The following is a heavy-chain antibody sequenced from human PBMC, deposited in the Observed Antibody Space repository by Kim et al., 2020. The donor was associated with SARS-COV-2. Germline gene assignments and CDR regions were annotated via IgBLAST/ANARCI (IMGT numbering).Heavy chain of an antibody. V-gene: IGHV3-23*01. CDR1: GFTFSSYA. Sequence: GGSLRLSCTASGFTFSSYAMSWVRQAPGKGLEWVSAISGSGGSTYYADSVKGRFTISRDNSKNTLYLQMNSLRAEDTAVYYCAKAGTSYYYGSGSYPRGALRNYYYYYMDVWGKGTTVTVSS. J-gene: IGHJ6*03. CDR3: AKAGTSYYYGSGSYPRGALRNYYYYYMDV. CDR2: ISGSGGST. D-gene: IGHD3-10*01.